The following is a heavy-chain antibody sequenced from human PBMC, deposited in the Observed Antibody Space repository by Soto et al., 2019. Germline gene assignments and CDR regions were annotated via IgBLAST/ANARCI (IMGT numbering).Heavy chain of an antibody. CDR2: IYYSGGT. Sequence: SETLSLTCTVSGGSIISSSYYWGWIRQPPGKGLEWIGSIYYSGGTYYNPSLKSRVTISVDTSKNQFSLKLSSVTAADTAVYYCARHRGTMVRGVIYYYYGMDVWGQGTTVTVSS. D-gene: IGHD3-10*01. CDR3: ARHRGTMVRGVIYYYYGMDV. CDR1: GGSIISSSYY. V-gene: IGHV4-39*01. J-gene: IGHJ6*02.